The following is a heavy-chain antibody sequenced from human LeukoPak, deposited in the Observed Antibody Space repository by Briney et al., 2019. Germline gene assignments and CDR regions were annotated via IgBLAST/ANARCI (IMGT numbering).Heavy chain of an antibody. CDR3: ARAGYSYGSGWFDP. V-gene: IGHV1-46*01. D-gene: IGHD5-18*01. CDR1: GYTFASYY. Sequence: ASVKVSCTASGYTFASYYVHWVRQAPGQGLEWMGIFNPSGAGTNYAQKFQGRVAMTRDMSTSTVYMELSSLRSEDTAVYYCARAGYSYGSGWFDPWGQGTLVTVSS. CDR2: FNPSGAGT. J-gene: IGHJ5*02.